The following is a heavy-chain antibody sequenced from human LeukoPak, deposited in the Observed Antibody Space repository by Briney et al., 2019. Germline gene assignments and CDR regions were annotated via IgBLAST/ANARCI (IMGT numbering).Heavy chain of an antibody. D-gene: IGHD3-22*01. Sequence: GESLKISCKGSNYSFINYWIGWVRQMPGKGLEWMGIIYPGDSDTKYSPSFQGQVTMSADKSISTAYLQWSSLKASDSAMYYCALYSDSSGYYFQHWGQGTLVTVSS. V-gene: IGHV5-51*01. CDR3: ALYSDSSGYYFQH. J-gene: IGHJ1*01. CDR2: IYPGDSDT. CDR1: NYSFINYW.